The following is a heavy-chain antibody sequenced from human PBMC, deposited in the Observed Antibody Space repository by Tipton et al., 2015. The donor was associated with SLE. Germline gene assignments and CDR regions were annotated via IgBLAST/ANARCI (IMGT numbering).Heavy chain of an antibody. CDR3: ATWHSTTYYHDY. J-gene: IGHJ4*02. D-gene: IGHD2/OR15-2a*01. CDR1: GGSVIGKNW. Sequence: TLSLTCDVSGGSVIGKNWWSWLRQRPGKGPEWIAEIFQNGNTNYNPSLRSRVTISMDKSRNQISLRLTSVTAADTALYYCATWHSTTYYHDYWGQGTLVTVSS. CDR2: IFQNGNT. V-gene: IGHV4/OR15-8*02.